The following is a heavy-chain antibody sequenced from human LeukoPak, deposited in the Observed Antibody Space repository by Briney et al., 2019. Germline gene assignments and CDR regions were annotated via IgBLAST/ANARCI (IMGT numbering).Heavy chain of an antibody. CDR3: ARESGSRGLVLDY. Sequence: GGSLRLSCAASGFTVSSNYMSWVRQAPGKGLEWVSVIYSGGSTHYADSVKGRFTISRDNSKNTLYLQMNSLRAEDTAVYYCARESGSRGLVLDYWGQGTLVTVSS. D-gene: IGHD6-19*01. J-gene: IGHJ4*02. CDR2: IYSGGST. V-gene: IGHV3-53*01. CDR1: GFTVSSNY.